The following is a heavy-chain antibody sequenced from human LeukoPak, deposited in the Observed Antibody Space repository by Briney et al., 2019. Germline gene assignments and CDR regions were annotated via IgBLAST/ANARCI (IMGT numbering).Heavy chain of an antibody. D-gene: IGHD3-22*01. J-gene: IGHJ4*02. CDR3: ARENFYYYDSSGYWYFDY. V-gene: IGHV4-4*07. Sequence: SETLSLTCPVSGGSISSYYWSWVRQPAGKGLEWIGRIYTSGSTNYNPSLKSRVTMSVDTSKNQFSLKLSSVTAADTAVYYCARENFYYYDSSGYWYFDYWGQGTLVTVSS. CDR1: GGSISSYY. CDR2: IYTSGST.